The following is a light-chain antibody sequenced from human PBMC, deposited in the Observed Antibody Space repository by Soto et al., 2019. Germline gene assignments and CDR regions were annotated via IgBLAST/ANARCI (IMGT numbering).Light chain of an antibody. CDR1: SSNIGSNY. J-gene: IGLJ3*02. CDR3: AAWDDSLRV. CDR2: RNN. V-gene: IGLV1-47*01. Sequence: QSVLTQPPSASGTPGQRVTISCSGSSSNIGSNYVYWYQQLPGTAPKLLIYRNNQRPSGVPDRFSVSKSGTSASLAISGLRSEDEADYYCAAWDDSLRVFGGGTKLTVL.